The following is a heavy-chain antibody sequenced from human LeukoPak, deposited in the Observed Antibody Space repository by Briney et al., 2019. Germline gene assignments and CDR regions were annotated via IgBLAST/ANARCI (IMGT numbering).Heavy chain of an antibody. CDR2: IYYSGST. CDR3: ARHLNRGVTIFVVVLGAGDY. V-gene: IGHV4-39*01. J-gene: IGHJ4*02. CDR1: RGSISSSSYY. Sequence: SETLSLTCTVSRGSISSSSYYWGWIRQPPGGVLEWIGSIYYSGSTYYNPSLKSRVTISVDTSKNQCSLKLSSMTAADTAVYYCARHLNRGVTIFVVVLGAGDYWGQGTLVTVSS. D-gene: IGHD3-3*01.